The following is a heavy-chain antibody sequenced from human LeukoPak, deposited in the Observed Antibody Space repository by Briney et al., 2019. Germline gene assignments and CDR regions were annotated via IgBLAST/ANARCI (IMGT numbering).Heavy chain of an antibody. CDR2: INPNSGGT. D-gene: IGHD3-22*01. Sequence: GASVKVSCKASGYTFTGYYMHWVRQAPGQGLEWMGWINPNSGGTNYAQKFQGRVTMTRDTSISTAYMELSRLRSDDTAVYYCARDGPDPYYYDSSGCRGAFDIWGQGTMVTVSS. CDR1: GYTFTGYY. J-gene: IGHJ3*02. V-gene: IGHV1-2*02. CDR3: ARDGPDPYYYDSSGCRGAFDI.